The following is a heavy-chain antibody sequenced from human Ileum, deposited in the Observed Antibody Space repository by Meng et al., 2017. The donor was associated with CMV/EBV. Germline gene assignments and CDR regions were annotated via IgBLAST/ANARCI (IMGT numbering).Heavy chain of an antibody. D-gene: IGHD3-16*01. Sequence: GGSLRLSCSASGFIFDDYAMHWVRQVPGKGLEWVSRISWNSDTRSYADSVKGRFTISRDNTKNSLDLQMNSLRTDDTALYYCAKDWGLRTGYFHYWGQGTPVTVSS. CDR1: GFIFDDYA. V-gene: IGHV3-9*01. CDR3: AKDWGLRTGYFHY. J-gene: IGHJ4*02. CDR2: ISWNSDTR.